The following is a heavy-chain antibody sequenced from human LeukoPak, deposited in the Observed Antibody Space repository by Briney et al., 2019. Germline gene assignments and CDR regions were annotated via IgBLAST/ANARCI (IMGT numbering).Heavy chain of an antibody. Sequence: SETLSLTCTVSGDSMSNYYWNWIRQPPGKGLEWIGYIYNSGNTNYNPSLKSRVTISVDTSKNQVSLKLSSVTAADTAVYYCARALYDSSGLDYWGQGTLVTVSS. CDR2: IYNSGNT. D-gene: IGHD3-22*01. CDR1: GDSMSNYY. J-gene: IGHJ4*02. V-gene: IGHV4-59*01. CDR3: ARALYDSSGLDY.